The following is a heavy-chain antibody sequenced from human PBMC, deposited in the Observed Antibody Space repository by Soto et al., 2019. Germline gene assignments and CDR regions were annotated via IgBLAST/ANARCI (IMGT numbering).Heavy chain of an antibody. V-gene: IGHV4-59*01. CDR3: ARGKGAAAGPGIFDY. CDR2: IHYSGRT. CDR1: GGSISTYY. Sequence: QVQLQESGPGLVKPSETLSLTCTVSGGSISTYYWSWIRQSPGKGLEWIGYIHYSGRTNHNPSLRSRVTISVDTSKNQFSLNLGSVTAADTAVYYCARGKGAAAGPGIFDYWGQGTLVTVSS. J-gene: IGHJ4*02. D-gene: IGHD6-13*01.